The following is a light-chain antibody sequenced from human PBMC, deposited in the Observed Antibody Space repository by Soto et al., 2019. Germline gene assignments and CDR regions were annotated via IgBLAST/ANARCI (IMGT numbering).Light chain of an antibody. V-gene: IGKV1-39*01. J-gene: IGKJ1*01. CDR1: QSIRTY. CDR3: QQSFASLRT. Sequence: IQMTQSPSSLSASVGDRVTITCRASQSIRTYLNWFQQRPGKAPKLLIYAASTLQGGVPSRFSGSGSGTDFTLTISSLQSEDFATYYCQQSFASLRTFGQGTKVDIK. CDR2: AAS.